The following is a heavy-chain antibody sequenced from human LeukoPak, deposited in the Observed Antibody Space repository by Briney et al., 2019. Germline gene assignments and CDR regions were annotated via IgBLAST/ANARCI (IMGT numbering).Heavy chain of an antibody. CDR2: ISSSSYI. J-gene: IGHJ4*02. Sequence: GGSLRLSCAASGFTFSSYSMNWVRQAPGKGLEWVSSISSSSYIYYADSVKGRFTISRDNAKNSLYPQMNSLRAEDTAVYYCARAGAYDSYFDYWGQGTLVTVSS. V-gene: IGHV3-21*01. CDR3: ARAGAYDSYFDY. D-gene: IGHD3-16*01. CDR1: GFTFSSYS.